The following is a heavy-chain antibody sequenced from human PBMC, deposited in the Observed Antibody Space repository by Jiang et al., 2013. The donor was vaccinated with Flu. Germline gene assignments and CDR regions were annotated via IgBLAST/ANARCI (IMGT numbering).Heavy chain of an antibody. CDR2: ISYDGSHK. CDR3: AREDPRGPFYYGMDV. CDR1: GFTFSDFY. V-gene: IGHV3-30-3*01. J-gene: IGHJ6*02. Sequence: VQLLESGGGLVKPGGSLRLSCAASGFTFSDFYMSWIRQAPGKGPEWVALISYDGSHKYYSDSLKGRFSISRDNSQNTVYLQMNSLSGEDTAVYYCAREDPRGPFYYGMDVVGPRDCGHRLL.